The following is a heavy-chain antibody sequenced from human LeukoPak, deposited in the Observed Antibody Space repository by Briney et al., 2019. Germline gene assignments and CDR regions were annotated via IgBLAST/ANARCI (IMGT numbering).Heavy chain of an antibody. CDR3: TSARGCSYGSSYFDY. J-gene: IGHJ4*02. CDR2: INSKTDGGTT. Sequence: GGSLRLSCAASGFTFSSSCMSWVRQAPGKGLEWVGRINSKTDGGTTDYAAPVKASFTISRDDSKNTLYLQMNSLKTDDTDVYYCTSARGCSYGSSYFDYWGQGTLVTVSS. CDR1: GFTFSSSC. D-gene: IGHD5-18*01. V-gene: IGHV3-15*01.